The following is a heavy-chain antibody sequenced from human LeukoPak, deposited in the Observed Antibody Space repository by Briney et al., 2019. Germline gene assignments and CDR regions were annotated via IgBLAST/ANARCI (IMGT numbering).Heavy chain of an antibody. Sequence: ASVKVSCKASGYTFTGYYMHWVRQAPGQGLEWMGWINLNSGGTNYAQKLQGRVTMTTDTSTSTAYMELRSLRSDDTAVYYCARDPHRDYYDGSGSDYWGQGTLVTVSS. D-gene: IGHD3-22*01. J-gene: IGHJ4*02. CDR2: INLNSGGT. CDR1: GYTFTGYY. V-gene: IGHV1-2*02. CDR3: ARDPHRDYYDGSGSDY.